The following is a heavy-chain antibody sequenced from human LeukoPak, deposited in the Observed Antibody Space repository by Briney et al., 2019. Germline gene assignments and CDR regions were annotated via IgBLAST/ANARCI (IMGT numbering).Heavy chain of an antibody. CDR2: IYYSGST. CDR1: GGSISSSSYY. V-gene: IGHV4-39*01. J-gene: IGHJ3*02. D-gene: IGHD5-24*01. CDR3: ARRVEESDDASDI. Sequence: SETLSLTCTVSGGSISSSSYYWGWIRQPPGKGLEWIGSIYYSGSTYYNPSLKSRVTISVDTSKNQFFLKLSSVTAADTAVYYCARRVEESDDASDIWGQGTMVTVSS.